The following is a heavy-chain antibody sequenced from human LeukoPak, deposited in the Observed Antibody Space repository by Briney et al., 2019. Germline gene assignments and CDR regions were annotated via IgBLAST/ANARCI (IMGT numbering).Heavy chain of an antibody. D-gene: IGHD2/OR15-2a*01. Sequence: SETLSLTCSVSGGSMTNLYWTWIRQPPGKGLEWIGDIYDSGSTSYNTSLESRFTISVDTSKNQFSLKLSSVTAADTAVYYCAKGGSTNFYYGDVWGQGTTVTVSS. J-gene: IGHJ6*02. CDR3: AKGGSTNFYYGDV. CDR2: IYDSGST. CDR1: GGSMTNLY. V-gene: IGHV4-59*01.